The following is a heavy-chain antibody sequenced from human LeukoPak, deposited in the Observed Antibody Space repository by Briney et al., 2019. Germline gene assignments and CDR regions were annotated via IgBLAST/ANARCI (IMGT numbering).Heavy chain of an antibody. J-gene: IGHJ1*01. V-gene: IGHV4-39*01. CDR2: IYYSGST. Sequence: PSETLSPTCTVSGGSISSGSYYWGWICQPPGKGLEWIGSIYYSGSTYYNPSLKSRVTISVDTSNNQFSLKLSSVTAADMAVYYCARHGAMTGNFQHWGQGTLVTVSS. D-gene: IGHD3-9*01. CDR1: GGSISSGSYY. CDR3: ARHGAMTGNFQH.